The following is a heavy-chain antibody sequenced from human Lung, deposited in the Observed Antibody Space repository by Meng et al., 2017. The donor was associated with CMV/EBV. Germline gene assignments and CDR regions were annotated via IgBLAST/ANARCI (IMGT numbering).Heavy chain of an antibody. CDR1: GFTFSSYG. CDR3: AKDDPVFHY. CDR2: IRNDESDK. V-gene: IGHV3-30*02. Sequence: VQLVGSGGGVAQPGGSLRLCWAASGFTFSSYGMHWVRQAPGKGPEWVAFIRNDESDKYYGDSVKGRFTISRDTSKNTVDLQMNSLRTEDTAVYYCAKDDPVFHYWGQGTLVTASS. J-gene: IGHJ4*02.